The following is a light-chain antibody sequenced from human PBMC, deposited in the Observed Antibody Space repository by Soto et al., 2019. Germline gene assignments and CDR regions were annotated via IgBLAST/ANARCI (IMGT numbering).Light chain of an antibody. CDR1: QSVSSRY. J-gene: IGKJ4*01. CDR2: GSS. Sequence: EIVLTQSPGTLSLSPGERATLSCRASQSVSSRYLAWYQQKPGQAPRLLIYGSSSRATGIPDRFSGGGSGTDFNLTISRLEPEDFAVYYCQQYGSSPPITFGRGTKVEIK. V-gene: IGKV3-20*01. CDR3: QQYGSSPPIT.